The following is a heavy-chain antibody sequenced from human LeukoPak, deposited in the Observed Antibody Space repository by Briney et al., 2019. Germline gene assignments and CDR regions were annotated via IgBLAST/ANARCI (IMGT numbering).Heavy chain of an antibody. CDR3: ASRSSSGSFDY. D-gene: IGHD3-22*01. V-gene: IGHV3-11*03. Sequence: GGSLRLSCAASGFAFSDYYVSWIRQPPGKGLEWISFISSSSSYTNYADSVKGRFTIPRDNAKNSLYLHMNSLRAEDTAVYYCASRSSSGSFDYWGQGTVVTVSS. CDR2: ISSSSSYT. J-gene: IGHJ4*02. CDR1: GFAFSDYY.